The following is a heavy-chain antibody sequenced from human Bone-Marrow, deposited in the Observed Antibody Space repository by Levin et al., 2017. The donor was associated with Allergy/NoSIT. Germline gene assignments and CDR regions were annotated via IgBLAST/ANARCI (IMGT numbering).Heavy chain of an antibody. J-gene: IGHJ3*02. V-gene: IGHV1-3*01. CDR2: INAGNGNT. D-gene: IGHD5-12*01. CDR3: ARDKVATIPNAFDI. CDR1: GYTFTSYA. Sequence: ASVKVSCKASGYTFTSYAMHWVRQAPGQRLEWMGWINAGNGNTKYSQKFQGRVTITRDTSASTAYMELSSLRSEDTAVYYCARDKVATIPNAFDIWGQGTMVTVSS.